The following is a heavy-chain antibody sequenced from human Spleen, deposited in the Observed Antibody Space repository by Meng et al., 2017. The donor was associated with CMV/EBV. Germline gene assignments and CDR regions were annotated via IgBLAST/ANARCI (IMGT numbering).Heavy chain of an antibody. D-gene: IGHD5-18*01. V-gene: IGHV3-7*01. CDR2: IKEDGGEK. CDR1: GFTFSSYS. Sequence: GESLKISCAASGFTFSSYSMNWVRQAPGKGLEWVANIKEDGGEKYYVDSVRGRFTISRDNAKSSLYLQMNSLRAEDTAVYYCARAGYSYGYVPHFDYWGQGTLVTVSS. J-gene: IGHJ4*02. CDR3: ARAGYSYGYVPHFDY.